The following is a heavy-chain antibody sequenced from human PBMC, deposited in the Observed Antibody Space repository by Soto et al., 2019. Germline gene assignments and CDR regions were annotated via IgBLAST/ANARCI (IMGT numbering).Heavy chain of an antibody. Sequence: QVQLVQSGAEVKKPGSSVKVSCKASGGTFSNYAITWVRQAPGQGLEWMGGIIPIFGTANYAQKFQARVTITADELTSTAYMELSSLRSEDTAVYYCARDRSPSSGYYPYWFDPWGQGTLVTVSS. CDR3: ARDRSPSSGYYPYWFDP. J-gene: IGHJ5*02. V-gene: IGHV1-69*12. CDR1: GGTFSNYA. D-gene: IGHD3-22*01. CDR2: IIPIFGTA.